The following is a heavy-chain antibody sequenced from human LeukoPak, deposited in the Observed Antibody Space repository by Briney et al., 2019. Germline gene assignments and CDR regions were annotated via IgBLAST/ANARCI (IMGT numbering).Heavy chain of an antibody. D-gene: IGHD4-17*01. CDR2: IPYDGSNK. V-gene: IGHV3-30*03. Sequence: GRSLRLSCAASGFTFSSYGMHWVRQAPGKGLEWVGVIPYDGSNKYYEDSVKGRFTISRDNAKNSLYLQMNSLRAENTAVYYCATYGARGYWGQGTLLTVSS. CDR1: GFTFSSYG. CDR3: ATYGARGY. J-gene: IGHJ4*02.